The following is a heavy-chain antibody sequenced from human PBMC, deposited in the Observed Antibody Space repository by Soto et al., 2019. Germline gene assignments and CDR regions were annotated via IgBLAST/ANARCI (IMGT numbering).Heavy chain of an antibody. J-gene: IGHJ4*02. CDR3: ARGGSPLLRGPQQYYFDY. V-gene: IGHV4-34*01. D-gene: IGHD6-13*01. CDR2: INHSGST. Sequence: SETLSLTCAVYGGSFSGYYWSWIRQPPGKGLEWIGEINHSGSTNYNPSLKSRVTISVDTSKNQFSLKLSSVTAADTAVYYCARGGSPLLRGPQQYYFDYWGQGTLVTVSS. CDR1: GGSFSGYY.